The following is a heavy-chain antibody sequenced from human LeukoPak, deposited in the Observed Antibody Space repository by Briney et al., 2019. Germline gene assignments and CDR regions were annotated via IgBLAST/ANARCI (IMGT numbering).Heavy chain of an antibody. Sequence: GESLKISCKGSGYSFISYWIGWVRQMPGKGLEWMGIIYPGDSDTRYSPSFKGQVTTSADKSISTAYLQWDSLKASDTAVYYCARRPNYYYYMDVWGKGTTVTVSS. CDR1: GYSFISYW. J-gene: IGHJ6*03. V-gene: IGHV5-51*01. CDR3: ARRPNYYYYMDV. CDR2: IYPGDSDT.